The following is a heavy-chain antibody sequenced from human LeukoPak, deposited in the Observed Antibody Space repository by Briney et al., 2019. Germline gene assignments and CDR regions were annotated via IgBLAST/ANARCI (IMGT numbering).Heavy chain of an antibody. V-gene: IGHV3-23*01. CDR1: GFTFSSYG. CDR3: AKDSLLWFGEFIS. Sequence: GGSLRLSCAASGFTFSSYGMSWVRQAPGKGLEWVSAISGSGGSTYYADSVKGRFTISRDNSKNTLYLQMNSLRAEDTAVYYCAKDSLLWFGEFISWGQGTLVTVSS. J-gene: IGHJ5*02. CDR2: ISGSGGST. D-gene: IGHD3-10*01.